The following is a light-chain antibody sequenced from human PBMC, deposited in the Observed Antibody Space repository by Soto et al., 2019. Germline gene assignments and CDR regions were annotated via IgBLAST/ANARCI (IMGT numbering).Light chain of an antibody. Sequence: EIVLPQSPGTLSLSPGERATLSCRASQSVANNYLASYQQQPGQAPRFLIYDASSRDTGIQDRFSGSGSGTDLTLTISSLEPEDFAGYYCQQYGSSPLTFGGGTKVEIK. CDR1: QSVANNY. J-gene: IGKJ4*01. V-gene: IGKV3-20*01. CDR2: DAS. CDR3: QQYGSSPLT.